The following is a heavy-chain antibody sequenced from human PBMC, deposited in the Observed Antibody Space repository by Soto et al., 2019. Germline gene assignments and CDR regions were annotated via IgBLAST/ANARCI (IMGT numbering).Heavy chain of an antibody. Sequence: SGPTLVNPTQTLTLTCTFSGFSLSTSGVGVGWIRQPPGKALEWLALIYWNDDKRYSPSLKSRLTITKDTSKNQVVLTMTNMDPVDTATYYCAHSLEPSGSFYFDYWGQGTLVTVSS. D-gene: IGHD1-26*01. CDR1: GFSLSTSGVG. CDR3: AHSLEPSGSFYFDY. J-gene: IGHJ4*02. CDR2: IYWNDDK. V-gene: IGHV2-5*01.